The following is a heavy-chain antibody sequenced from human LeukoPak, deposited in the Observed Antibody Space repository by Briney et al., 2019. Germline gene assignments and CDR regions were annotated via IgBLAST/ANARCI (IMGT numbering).Heavy chain of an antibody. Sequence: GGSLRLSCAASGFTFTNYGMSWVRQAPGKGLEWVSTISGSGGSRHYADFVKGRFTISRDNFKNTVSLQMNSLRAEDTAVYYCARAKGYSSSWSPGDVWGKGTTVTVSS. J-gene: IGHJ6*04. V-gene: IGHV3-23*01. CDR2: ISGSGGSR. CDR3: ARAKGYSSSWSPGDV. D-gene: IGHD6-13*01. CDR1: GFTFTNYG.